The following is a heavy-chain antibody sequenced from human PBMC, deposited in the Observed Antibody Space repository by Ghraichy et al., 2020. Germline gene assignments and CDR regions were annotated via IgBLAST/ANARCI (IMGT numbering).Heavy chain of an antibody. V-gene: IGHV3-74*01. CDR1: GFTFSNHW. CDR3: ARDRGSFESSLLDT. D-gene: IGHD3-22*01. CDR2: IYNDGSIR. J-gene: IGHJ3*02. Sequence: GESLNISCAASGFTFSNHWMHWVRQAPGKGLVWVSRIYNDGSIRSYADSVEGRFTISRDNAKNTLYLQMNSLRVEDTAVYYCARDRGSFESSLLDTWGQGTMVTVSS.